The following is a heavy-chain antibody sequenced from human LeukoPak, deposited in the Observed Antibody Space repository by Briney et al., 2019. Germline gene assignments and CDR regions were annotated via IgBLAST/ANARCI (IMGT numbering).Heavy chain of an antibody. D-gene: IGHD6-6*01. CDR1: GGSISSSSYY. Sequence: SETLSLTCTVSGGSISSSSYYWGWIRQPPGKGLEWIGSIYYSGSTYYNPSLKSRVTISVDTSKNQFSLKLSSVTAADTAVYYCAAREQLVLYYYMDVWGKGTTVTVSS. CDR3: AAREQLVLYYYMDV. CDR2: IYYSGST. J-gene: IGHJ6*03. V-gene: IGHV4-39*01.